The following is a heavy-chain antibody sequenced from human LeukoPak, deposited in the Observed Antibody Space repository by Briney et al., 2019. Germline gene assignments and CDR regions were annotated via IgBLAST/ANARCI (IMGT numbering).Heavy chain of an antibody. CDR3: ATDPVGYCSANGCYSVDY. D-gene: IGHD2-15*01. CDR2: FDPEDGEK. J-gene: IGHJ4*02. Sequence: ASVKVSCKVSGYTLTELSMHWVRQAPGKGLEWMGGFDPEDGEKVYAQKSQGRLTMTEDTSTDTAYMELSSLRSDDTAVYYCATDPVGYCSANGCYSVDYWGQGTLVTVSS. CDR1: GYTLTELS. V-gene: IGHV1-24*01.